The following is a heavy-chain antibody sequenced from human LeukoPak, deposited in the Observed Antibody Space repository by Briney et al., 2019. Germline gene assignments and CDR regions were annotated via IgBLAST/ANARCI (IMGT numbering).Heavy chain of an antibody. D-gene: IGHD2-15*01. Sequence: GGSLRLSCAASGFTFSSYAMSWVRQAPGKGLEWVSTISGSGGSTYYADSVKGRFTISRDNSKTTLYLQMNSLRAEDTAVYYCAKDGVGLRSLNQPTDYWGQGTLVTVSS. CDR3: AKDGVGLRSLNQPTDY. V-gene: IGHV3-23*01. CDR1: GFTFSSYA. CDR2: ISGSGGST. J-gene: IGHJ4*02.